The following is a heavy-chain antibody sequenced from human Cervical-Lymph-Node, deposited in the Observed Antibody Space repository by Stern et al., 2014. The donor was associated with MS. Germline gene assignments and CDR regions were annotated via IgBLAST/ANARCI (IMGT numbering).Heavy chain of an antibody. V-gene: IGHV1-18*04. CDR1: IDTFTNYG. CDR3: ARDGKWLQVYGMDV. J-gene: IGHJ6*02. CDR2: ISGYNGKA. D-gene: IGHD5-12*01. Sequence: VQLVESGGEVKKPGASVTVSCKAYIDTFTNYGFSWVRQAPGQGLEWMGWISGYNGKANYAKKFQGRVTMTTDTSTSTVYMELKSLRSDDTAVYYCARDGKWLQVYGMDVWGQGTTVTVSS.